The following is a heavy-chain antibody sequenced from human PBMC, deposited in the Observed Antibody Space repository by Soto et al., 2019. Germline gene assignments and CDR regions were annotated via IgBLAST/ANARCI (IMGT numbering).Heavy chain of an antibody. J-gene: IGHJ4*02. CDR3: ASLAIAAAGTGLNDY. Sequence: QLQLQESGPGLVKPSETLSLTCTVSGGSISSSSYYWGWIRQPPGKGLEWIGSIYYSGSTYYNPSLKNRVTISVDTSKNQFSLKLSSVTAADTAVYYCASLAIAAAGTGLNDYWGQGTLVTVSS. CDR2: IYYSGST. CDR1: GGSISSSSYY. V-gene: IGHV4-39*01. D-gene: IGHD6-13*01.